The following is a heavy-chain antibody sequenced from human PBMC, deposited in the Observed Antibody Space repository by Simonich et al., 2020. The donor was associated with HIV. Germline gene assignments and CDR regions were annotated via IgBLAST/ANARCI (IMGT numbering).Heavy chain of an antibody. CDR1: GYTFTTYY. V-gene: IGHV1-2*06. J-gene: IGHJ4*02. CDR3: ARDVDC. CDR2: INPNSGGT. Sequence: QVQLVQSGAEVKKPGASVKVSCKASGYTFTTYYLDWVRQAPGQGFDWKGRINPNSGGTNDAQKCQGRVTMTRDTTISTAYMELSSLRSDDTAVYYCARDVDCWGQGTLVTVSS.